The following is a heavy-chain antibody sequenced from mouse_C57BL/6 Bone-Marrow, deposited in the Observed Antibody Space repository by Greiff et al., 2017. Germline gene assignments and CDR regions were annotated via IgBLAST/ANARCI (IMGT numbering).Heavy chain of an antibody. CDR3: ARGRGTNY. Sequence: EVQLQQSGGDLVKPGGSLKLSCAASGFTFSSYGMSWVRQTPDKRLEWVATISSGGSYTYYPDSVKGRFTISRDNAKNTLYLQMSSLKSEDTAMYCCARGRGTNYRGQGTTLTVSS. CDR2: ISSGGSYT. D-gene: IGHD3-3*01. V-gene: IGHV5-6*01. J-gene: IGHJ2*01. CDR1: GFTFSSYG.